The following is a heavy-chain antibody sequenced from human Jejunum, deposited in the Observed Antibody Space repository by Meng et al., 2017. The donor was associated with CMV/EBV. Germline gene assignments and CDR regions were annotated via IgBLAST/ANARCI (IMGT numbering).Heavy chain of an antibody. V-gene: IGHV3-48*03. CDR3: VRDGQLPAPYHDAFDI. Sequence: FTFGSYEMNWVRQAPGKGLAWVSYISPSSDSISYADSVKGRFTISRDNAKNSLYLQMDSLRAEDTALYFCVRDGQLPAPYHDAFDIWGQGTMVTVSS. D-gene: IGHD2-2*01. CDR2: ISPSSDSI. CDR1: FTFGSYE. J-gene: IGHJ3*02.